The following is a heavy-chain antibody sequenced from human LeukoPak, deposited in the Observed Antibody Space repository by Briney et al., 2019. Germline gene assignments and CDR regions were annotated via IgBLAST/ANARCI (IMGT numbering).Heavy chain of an antibody. CDR3: ARDILAAAAYNWFDP. J-gene: IGHJ5*02. CDR1: GGTFSSYA. CDR2: IIPILGIA. D-gene: IGHD6-13*01. V-gene: IGHV1-69*04. Sequence: ASVKVSCNASGGTFSSYAISWVRQAPGQGLEWMGRIIPILGIANYAQKFQGRVTITADKSTSTAYMELSSLRSEDTAVYYCARDILAAAAYNWFDPWGQGTLVTVSS.